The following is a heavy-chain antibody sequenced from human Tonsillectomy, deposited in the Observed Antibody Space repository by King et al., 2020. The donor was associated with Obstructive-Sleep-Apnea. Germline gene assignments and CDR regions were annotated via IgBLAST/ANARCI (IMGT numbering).Heavy chain of an antibody. J-gene: IGHJ4*02. D-gene: IGHD3-22*01. Sequence: VQLVESGGGLVQPGRSLRLSCAASGFTFDDFAMHWVRQAPGKGLEWVSGISWNSGSKGYADSVKGRFTHSRDNAKNSLYLQMNSLRAEDTALYYCAKDSDSSGYYVDYWGQGTLVTVSS. CDR3: AKDSDSSGYYVDY. CDR2: ISWNSGSK. V-gene: IGHV3-9*01. CDR1: GFTFDDFA.